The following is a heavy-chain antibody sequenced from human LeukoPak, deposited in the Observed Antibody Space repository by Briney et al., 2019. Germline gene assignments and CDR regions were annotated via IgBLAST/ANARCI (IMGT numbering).Heavy chain of an antibody. CDR3: ARRPLTGVDNYYYYYGMDV. CDR2: INHSGST. J-gene: IGHJ6*02. Sequence: SETLSLTCAVYGGSFSGYYWSWIRQPPGKGLEWIGEINHSGSTNYNPSLKSRVTISVDTSKNQFSLKLSSVTAADTAAYYCARRPLTGVDNYYYYYGMDVWGQGTTVTVSS. V-gene: IGHV4-34*01. D-gene: IGHD7-27*01. CDR1: GGSFSGYY.